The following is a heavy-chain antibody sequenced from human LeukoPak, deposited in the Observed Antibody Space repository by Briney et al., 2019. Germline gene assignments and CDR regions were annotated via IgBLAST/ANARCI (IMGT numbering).Heavy chain of an antibody. CDR1: GGSISSGGYY. V-gene: IGHV4-31*03. CDR2: IYYSGST. CDR3: ASPSGYYSWAVVY. J-gene: IGHJ4*02. Sequence: SETLSLTCTVSGGSISSGGYYWSWIRQHPGKGLEWIGYIYYSGSTYYNPSLKSRVTISVDTSKNQFSLKLSSVTATDTAVYYCASPSGYYSWAVVYWGQGTLVTVSS. D-gene: IGHD3-22*01.